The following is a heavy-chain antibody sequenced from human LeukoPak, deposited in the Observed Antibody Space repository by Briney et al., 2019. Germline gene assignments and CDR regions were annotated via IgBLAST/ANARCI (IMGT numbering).Heavy chain of an antibody. CDR1: GGSISSYY. CDR3: ARAGITMVRGAHYIPLYYYYYMDV. J-gene: IGHJ6*03. Sequence: ETLSLTCTVSGGSISSYYWSWIRQPPGKGLEWIGYIYYSGSTNYNPSLKSRVTISVDTSKNQFSLKLSSVTAADTAVYYCARAGITMVRGAHYIPLYYYYYMDVWGKGTTVTVSS. CDR2: IYYSGST. V-gene: IGHV4-59*12. D-gene: IGHD3-10*01.